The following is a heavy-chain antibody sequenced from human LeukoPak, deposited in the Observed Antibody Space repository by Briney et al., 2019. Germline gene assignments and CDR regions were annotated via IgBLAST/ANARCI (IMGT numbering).Heavy chain of an antibody. Sequence: GGSLRLSCAASGFTFSSYWMHWVRQAPGKGLVWVSRINSDGSSTSYADSVKGRFTISRDNAKNTLYLQMNSLRAEDTAVYYCARPRQYYYGSSGYYYDYWGQGTLVTVSS. D-gene: IGHD3-22*01. CDR2: INSDGSST. J-gene: IGHJ4*02. CDR1: GFTFSSYW. V-gene: IGHV3-74*01. CDR3: ARPRQYYYGSSGYYYDY.